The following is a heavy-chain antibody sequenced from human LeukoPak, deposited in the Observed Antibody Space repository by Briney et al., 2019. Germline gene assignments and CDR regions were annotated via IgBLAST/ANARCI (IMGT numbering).Heavy chain of an antibody. D-gene: IGHD3-22*01. Sequence: GGSLRFSCAASGFTFSSYVMSWVRQAPGKGLEWVSAISGSGGSTYYADSVKGRFTISRDNSKNTLYLQMNSLRAEDTAVYYCARAYYYDSSGSYYFDYWGQGTLVTVSS. CDR3: ARAYYYDSSGSYYFDY. CDR1: GFTFSSYV. J-gene: IGHJ4*02. V-gene: IGHV3-23*01. CDR2: ISGSGGST.